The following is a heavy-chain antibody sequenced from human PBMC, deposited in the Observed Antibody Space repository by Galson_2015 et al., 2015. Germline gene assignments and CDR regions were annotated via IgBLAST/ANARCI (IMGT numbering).Heavy chain of an antibody. J-gene: IGHJ4*02. V-gene: IGHV3-7*01. CDR3: AGGITIFGVVIVFYFDY. CDR2: EK. Sequence: EKYYVDSVKGRFTISRDNAKNSLYLQMNSLRAEDTAVYYCAGGITIFGVVIVFYFDYWGQGTLVTVSS. D-gene: IGHD3-3*01.